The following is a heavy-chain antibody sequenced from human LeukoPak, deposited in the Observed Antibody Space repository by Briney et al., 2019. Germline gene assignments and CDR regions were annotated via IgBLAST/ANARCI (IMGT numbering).Heavy chain of an antibody. Sequence: HPGGSLRLSCAASGFTFSSYVMSWVRQAPGKGLEWVSAISGSGGSTYYADSVKGRFTISRDNSKNTLYLQMNSLRAEDTAVYYCAKSGREYYYDSSGYSAFDPWGQGTLVTVSS. D-gene: IGHD3-22*01. J-gene: IGHJ5*02. CDR2: ISGSGGST. CDR3: AKSGREYYYDSSGYSAFDP. CDR1: GFTFSSYV. V-gene: IGHV3-23*01.